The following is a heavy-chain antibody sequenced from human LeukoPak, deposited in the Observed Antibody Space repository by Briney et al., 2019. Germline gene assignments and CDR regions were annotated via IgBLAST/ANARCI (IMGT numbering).Heavy chain of an antibody. CDR1: GFTFRSYE. Sequence: GGSLRLSCEDSGFTFRSYEMKWVRQAPGKGLEWIAYLSSSGSAFSYADSVKGRFTIARDNAKNSVYLEMNSLRADDTAVYYCARSARLMKGVVEVTALDDWGQGTPVTVSS. CDR3: ARSARLMKGVVEVTALDD. J-gene: IGHJ4*02. V-gene: IGHV3-48*03. CDR2: LSSSGSAF. D-gene: IGHD3-3*01.